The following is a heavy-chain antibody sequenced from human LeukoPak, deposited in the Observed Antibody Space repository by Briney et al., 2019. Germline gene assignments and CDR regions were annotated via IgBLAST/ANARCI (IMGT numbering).Heavy chain of an antibody. V-gene: IGHV3-21*01. Sequence: PGGSLRLSCAASGFTFSSYSMNWVRQAPGKGLEWVSSISSSSSYIYYADSVKGRFTISRDNAKNSLYLQMNSLRAEDTAVYYCARDSGERRANYYFDYWGQGTLVTVSS. J-gene: IGHJ4*02. CDR3: ARDSGERRANYYFDY. CDR2: ISSSSSYI. CDR1: GFTFSSYS. D-gene: IGHD7-27*01.